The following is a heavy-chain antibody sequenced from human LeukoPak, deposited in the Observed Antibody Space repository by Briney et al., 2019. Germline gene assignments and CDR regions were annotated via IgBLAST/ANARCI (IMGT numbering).Heavy chain of an antibody. Sequence: SETLSLTCTVSSGSISTSNYYWGWVRQPPGKALEWIGNIFYSGSTYYSPSLKSRVTISLDTSKNQFSLKLNSVTAADTAVYYCAKSNSYGLIDIWGQGTMVTVSS. D-gene: IGHD3-16*02. V-gene: IGHV4-39*07. CDR2: IFYSGST. CDR3: AKSNSYGLIDI. CDR1: SGSISTSNYY. J-gene: IGHJ3*02.